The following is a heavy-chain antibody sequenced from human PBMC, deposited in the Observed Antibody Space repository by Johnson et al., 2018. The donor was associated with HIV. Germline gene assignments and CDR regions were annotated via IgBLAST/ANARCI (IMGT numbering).Heavy chain of an antibody. D-gene: IGHD6-19*01. CDR1: GFTFSSYA. Sequence: QVQLVESGGGLVQPGGSLRLSCAASGFTFSSYAMHWVRQAPGKGLEWVAVISYDGSNKYYADSVKGRFTIYRDNSKNTLYLQMNSLRAEDTAVYYCARDWGLYSSGWYVDAFDIWGQGTMVTVSS. CDR2: ISYDGSNK. V-gene: IGHV3-30-3*01. J-gene: IGHJ3*02. CDR3: ARDWGLYSSGWYVDAFDI.